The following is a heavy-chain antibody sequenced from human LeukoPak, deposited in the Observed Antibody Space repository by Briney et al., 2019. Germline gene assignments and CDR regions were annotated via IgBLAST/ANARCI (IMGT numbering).Heavy chain of an antibody. CDR2: LSYHGSNK. J-gene: IGHJ3*02. Sequence: PGRSLRLSCAASGFTFSNYAMHWVRQAPGKGLEWVAVLSYHGSNKHYADSVKGRFIISRDNSKSTLYLQMSSLTTEDTAVYYCARGDFRLEMSTTIAFDIWGLGTMVTVSS. V-gene: IGHV3-30*04. CDR1: GFTFSNYA. D-gene: IGHD1-1*01. CDR3: ARGDFRLEMSTTIAFDI.